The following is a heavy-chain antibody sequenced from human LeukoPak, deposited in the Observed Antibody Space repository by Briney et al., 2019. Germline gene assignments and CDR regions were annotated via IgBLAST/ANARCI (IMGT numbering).Heavy chain of an antibody. V-gene: IGHV4-59*01. CDR2: IYYRGNT. Sequence: SETLSLTCTVSGGSITNYYWRWIRQTPGKGLEWIGNIYYRGNTNCNPSLESRVTMSVDTSKNQFSLNLDAVTAADTAVYYCARDAGCDVGDGWFDPWGQGTLVTVSS. D-gene: IGHD3-10*02. J-gene: IGHJ5*02. CDR3: ARDAGCDVGDGWFDP. CDR1: GGSITNYY.